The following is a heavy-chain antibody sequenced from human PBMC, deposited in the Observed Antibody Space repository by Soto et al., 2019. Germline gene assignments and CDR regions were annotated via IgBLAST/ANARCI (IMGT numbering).Heavy chain of an antibody. Sequence: QVQLVESGGGVVQPGRSLRLSCAASGFTFSSYSMHWVRQAPGKGLEWVAVISYEGSNKYYAESVKGRFTISRVNSENTLYLQMNSLRREETALYYCAREEGRFGATSYYYYGVDVWGQGTTVTVSS. J-gene: IGHJ6*02. CDR3: AREEGRFGATSYYYYGVDV. D-gene: IGHD3-16*01. CDR1: GFTFSSYS. CDR2: ISYEGSNK. V-gene: IGHV3-30-3*01.